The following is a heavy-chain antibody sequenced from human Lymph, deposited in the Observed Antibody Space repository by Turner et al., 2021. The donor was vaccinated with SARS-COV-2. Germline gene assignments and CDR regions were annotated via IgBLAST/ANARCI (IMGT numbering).Heavy chain of an antibody. CDR3: ARDVTGPLGY. V-gene: IGHV1-69*10. D-gene: IGHD1-20*01. CDR2: ISPMRDIA. Sequence: QVQLVQSGAEVKKPGSSVKVSCKASGGTFSSYAISWVRQAPGQGREWMGGISPMRDIANYAQKFQGRVTITADKSTSTAYMELSSLRSEDTAVYYCARDVTGPLGYWGQGTLVTVSS. J-gene: IGHJ4*02. CDR1: GGTFSSYA.